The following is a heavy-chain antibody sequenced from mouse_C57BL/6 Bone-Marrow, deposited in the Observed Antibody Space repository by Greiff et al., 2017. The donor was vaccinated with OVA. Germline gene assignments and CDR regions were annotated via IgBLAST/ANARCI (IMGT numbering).Heavy chain of an antibody. CDR1: GYTFTDYN. J-gene: IGHJ3*01. CDR2: INPNNGGT. D-gene: IGHD2-5*01. V-gene: IGHV1-18*01. CDR3: ARKHYSNPWFAY. Sequence: VVKPGASVKIPCKASGYTFTDYNMDWVKQSHGKSLEWIGDINPNNGGTIYNQKFKGKATLTVDKSSSTAYMELRSLTSEDTAVYYCARKHYSNPWFAYWGQGTLVTVSA.